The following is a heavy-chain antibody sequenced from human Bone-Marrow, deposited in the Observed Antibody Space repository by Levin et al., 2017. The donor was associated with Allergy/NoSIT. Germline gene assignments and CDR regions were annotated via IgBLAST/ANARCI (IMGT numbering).Heavy chain of an antibody. CDR1: GFTFSSYG. J-gene: IGHJ6*02. CDR2: IWYDGSNK. Sequence: GGSLRLSCAASGFTFSSYGMHWVRQAPGKGLEWVAVIWYDGSNKYYADSVKGRFTISRDNSKNTLYLQMNSLRAEDTAVYYCARDVEVTMIVVVYGMDVWGQGTTVTVSS. D-gene: IGHD3-22*01. V-gene: IGHV3-33*01. CDR3: ARDVEVTMIVVVYGMDV.